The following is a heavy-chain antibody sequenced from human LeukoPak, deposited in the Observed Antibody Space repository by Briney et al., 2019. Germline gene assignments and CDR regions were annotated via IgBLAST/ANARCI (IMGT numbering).Heavy chain of an antibody. V-gene: IGHV3-21*01. Sequence: GGSLRLSCAASGFTFSSYTMNWVRQAPGKGLEWVSSISSSSSYIYYADSVKGRFTISRDNAKNSLYLQMNSLRAEDTAVYYCAGNCSGGSCYAPGYFDLWGRGTLVTVSS. J-gene: IGHJ2*01. D-gene: IGHD2-15*01. CDR2: ISSSSSYI. CDR3: AGNCSGGSCYAPGYFDL. CDR1: GFTFSSYT.